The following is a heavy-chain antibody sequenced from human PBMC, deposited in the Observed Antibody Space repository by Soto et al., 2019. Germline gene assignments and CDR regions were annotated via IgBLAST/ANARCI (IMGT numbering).Heavy chain of an antibody. CDR3: AHVSMDQLLIYFDY. CDR2: IYWDDDK. V-gene: IGHV2-5*02. D-gene: IGHD2-2*01. Sequence: SGPTLVKPTQTLTLTCTFSGFSLSTSGVGVGWIRQPPGKALEWLALIYWDDDKRYSPSLKSRLTITKDTSKNQVVLTMTNMDPVDTATYYCAHVSMDQLLIYFDYWGQGTLVTVSS. J-gene: IGHJ4*02. CDR1: GFSLSTSGVG.